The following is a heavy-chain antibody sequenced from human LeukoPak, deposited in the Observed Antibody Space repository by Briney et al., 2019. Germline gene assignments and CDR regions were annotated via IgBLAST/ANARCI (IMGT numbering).Heavy chain of an antibody. Sequence: GGSLRLSCAASGFTFDDYAMHWVRQAPGKGLEWVSGISWNSGIIGYADSVKGRFTISRDNAKNSLYLQMNSLRAEDTALYYCAKDISSSWQYYFDYWGQGTLVTVSS. CDR2: ISWNSGII. CDR1: GFTFDDYA. CDR3: AKDISSSWQYYFDY. V-gene: IGHV3-9*01. J-gene: IGHJ4*02. D-gene: IGHD6-13*01.